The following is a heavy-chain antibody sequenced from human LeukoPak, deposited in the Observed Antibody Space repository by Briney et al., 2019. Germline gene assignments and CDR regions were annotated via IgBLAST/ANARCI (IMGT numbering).Heavy chain of an antibody. CDR3: ARLGVGATRDAFDI. CDR1: GFTFDDYG. D-gene: IGHD1-26*01. CDR2: INWNGGST. V-gene: IGHV3-20*04. Sequence: GGSLRLSCAASGFTFDDYGMSWVRHAPGKGLEWLSGINWNGGSTGYADSVKGRFTISRDNAKNSLYLQMNSLRPEDTALYYCARLGVGATRDAFDIWGQGTMVTVSS. J-gene: IGHJ3*02.